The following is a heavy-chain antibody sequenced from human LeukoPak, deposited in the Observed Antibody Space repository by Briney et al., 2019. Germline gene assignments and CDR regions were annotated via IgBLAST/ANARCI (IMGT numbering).Heavy chain of an antibody. CDR3: AREPAGYSSSWYGGNGMDV. CDR1: GFTFSSYS. CDR2: ISSSSSYI. D-gene: IGHD6-13*01. J-gene: IGHJ6*02. Sequence: GGSLRLSCAASGFTFSSYSMNWVRQAPGKGLEWVSSISSSSSYIYYADSVKGRFTISRDNAKNSLYLQMNSLRAEDTAVYYCAREPAGYSSSWYGGNGMDVWGQRTTVTVSS. V-gene: IGHV3-21*01.